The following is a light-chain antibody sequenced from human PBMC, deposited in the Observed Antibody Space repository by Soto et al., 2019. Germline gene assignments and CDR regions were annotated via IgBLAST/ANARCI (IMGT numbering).Light chain of an antibody. V-gene: IGLV2-8*01. CDR2: EVN. Sequence: QSALTQPPSASGSPGQSVTISCTGTSSDVGNYNYVSWYQQYPGKAPKLMIYEVNKRPSGVPDRFSGSKSGNTASLTVSGLQAEDEADYYCTSYAAGTNVVFGGGTKLTVL. CDR3: TSYAAGTNVV. J-gene: IGLJ2*01. CDR1: SSDVGNYNY.